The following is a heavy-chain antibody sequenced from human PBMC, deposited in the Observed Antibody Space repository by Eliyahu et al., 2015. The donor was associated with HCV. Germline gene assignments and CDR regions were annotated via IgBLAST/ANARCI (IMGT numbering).Heavy chain of an antibody. CDR1: GYSXTSYW. CDR2: IGPSDSYI. CDR3: ARRYCTSTTCYTGAGEYYFDY. D-gene: IGHD2-2*02. Sequence: EVQLVQSGAEVKKPGESLRISCKGSGYSXTSYWITXVRQMPGKGLEWMGGIGPSDSYINYSPSFQGHVTISVDKSISTAYLQWSSLKASDTAMYYCARRYCTSTTCYTGAGEYYFDYWGQGTLVTVSS. V-gene: IGHV5-10-1*03. J-gene: IGHJ4*02.